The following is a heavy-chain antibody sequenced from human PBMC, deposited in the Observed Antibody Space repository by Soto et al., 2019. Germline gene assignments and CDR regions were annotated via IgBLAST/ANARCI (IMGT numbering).Heavy chain of an antibody. J-gene: IGHJ6*02. Sequence: SETLSLTCAVSGGPISSSNWWSWVRQPPGKGLERIGEIYHSESTNYNPSHKSRNNKSVDKSKNQITQKQRSMTAADTAVYYCASNYGTVYYYYGMDVWGQGTTVT. D-gene: IGHD3-10*01. CDR2: IYHSEST. V-gene: IGHV4-4*02. CDR1: GGPISSSNW. CDR3: ASNYGTVYYYYGMDV.